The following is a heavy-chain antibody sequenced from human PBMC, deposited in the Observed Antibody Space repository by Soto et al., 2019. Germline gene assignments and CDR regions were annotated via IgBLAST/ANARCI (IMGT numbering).Heavy chain of an antibody. V-gene: IGHV1-18*01. J-gene: IGHJ5*02. Sequence: GASVKVSCKASGYTFTSYGISWVRQAPGQGLEWMGRISAYNGNTNYAQKLQGRVTMTTDTSTSTAYMELRSLRSDDTAVYYCARVGFWYNWNVTPLRWFDPWGQGALVTVSS. CDR1: GYTFTSYG. D-gene: IGHD1-1*01. CDR3: ARVGFWYNWNVTPLRWFDP. CDR2: ISAYNGNT.